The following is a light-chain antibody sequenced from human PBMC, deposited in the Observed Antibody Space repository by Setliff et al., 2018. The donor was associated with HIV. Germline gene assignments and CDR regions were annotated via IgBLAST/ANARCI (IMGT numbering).Light chain of an antibody. CDR1: TSDVGSYNL. CDR2: EVT. Sequence: HSALAQPASVSGSPGQSITISRTGTTSDVGSYNLVSWYQQHPGKAPQLMIYEVTKRPSGVSNRFSGSKSGNTASLTISGLQAEDEADYYCCSYEGTLTLVFGGGTKVTVL. CDR3: CSYEGTLTLV. J-gene: IGLJ3*02. V-gene: IGLV2-23*02.